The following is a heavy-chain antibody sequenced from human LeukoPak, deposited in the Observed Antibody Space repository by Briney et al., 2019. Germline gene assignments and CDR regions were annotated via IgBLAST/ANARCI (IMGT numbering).Heavy chain of an antibody. CDR1: GFTFSSYN. CDR3: ARDTSSGFSYGNTDY. Sequence: GGSLRLSCAASGFTFSSYNMNWVRQAPGKGLEWVSSISSSSSYIYYADSVKGRFTISRDNAKNSLYLQMNSLRGEDTAVYYCARDTSSGFSYGNTDYWGQRTLVTVSS. J-gene: IGHJ4*02. CDR2: ISSSSSYI. D-gene: IGHD5-18*01. V-gene: IGHV3-21*01.